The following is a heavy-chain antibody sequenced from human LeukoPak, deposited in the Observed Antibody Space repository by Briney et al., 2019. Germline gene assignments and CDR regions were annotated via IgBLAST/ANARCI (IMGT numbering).Heavy chain of an antibody. V-gene: IGHV3-23*01. CDR3: GKDPNGDYVGAFDF. CDR2: IRGTGGTT. J-gene: IGHJ3*01. D-gene: IGHD4-17*01. CDR1: GVTFSDYA. Sequence: TGRSLRLSCAASGVTFSDYAFIWVRQAPGKGLEWISAIRGTGGTTYYADSVKGRCTISRDNSRNTVYLQMNSLRAEDTALYFCGKDPNGDYVGAFDFWGPGTMVTVSS.